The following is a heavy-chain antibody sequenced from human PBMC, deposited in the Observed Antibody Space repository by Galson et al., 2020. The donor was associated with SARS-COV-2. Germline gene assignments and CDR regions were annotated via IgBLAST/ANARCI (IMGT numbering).Heavy chain of an antibody. J-gene: IGHJ4*02. V-gene: IGHV3-11*01. CDR2: ISSSGSTI. Sequence: LSLTCAASGFTFSDYYMSWIRQAPGKGLEWVSYISSSGSTIYYADSVKGRFTISRDNAKNSLYLQMNSLRAEDTAVYYCARDLSDYYDSSGYYLDYWGQGTLVTVSS. CDR1: GFTFSDYY. CDR3: ARDLSDYYDSSGYYLDY. D-gene: IGHD3-22*01.